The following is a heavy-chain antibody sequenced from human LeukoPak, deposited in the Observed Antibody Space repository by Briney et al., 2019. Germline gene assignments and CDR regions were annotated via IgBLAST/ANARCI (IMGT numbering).Heavy chain of an antibody. CDR1: GFTVSSNY. J-gene: IGHJ4*02. D-gene: IGHD3-22*01. CDR3: AKDRRYYYDTSEGFGLDN. Sequence: GGSLRLSCAASGFTVSSNYMSWVRQAPGKGLEWVSVIYSGGSTYYADSVKGRFTISRDNSKNTLYLQMNSLRAEDTAVYYCAKDRRYYYDTSEGFGLDNWGQGTLVTVSS. V-gene: IGHV3-53*05. CDR2: IYSGGST.